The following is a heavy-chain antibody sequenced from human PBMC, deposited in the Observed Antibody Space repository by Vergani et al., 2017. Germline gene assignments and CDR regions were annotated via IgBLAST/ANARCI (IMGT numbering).Heavy chain of an antibody. CDR3: ARASLRALVGYYYYMDV. V-gene: IGHV4-59*02. CDR1: GVSVTDYN. J-gene: IGHJ6*03. Sequence: QAQLQESGPGLVKPSETLSLTCHVFGVSVTDYNCNWIRQAPGKGLEWMGYVSFRGDTLYDPSVKGRMTISLNTSSNQFSLYLTSVTAADTAVYFCARASLRALVGYYYYMDVWGKGKTVVVSS. D-gene: IGHD3-16*02. CDR2: VSFRGDT.